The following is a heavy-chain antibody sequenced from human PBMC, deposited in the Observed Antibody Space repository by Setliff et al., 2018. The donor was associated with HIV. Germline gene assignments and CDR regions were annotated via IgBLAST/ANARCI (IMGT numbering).Heavy chain of an antibody. CDR2: ISWDGSST. Sequence: GGSLRLSCGASGFTFDDYTMHWVRQVPGKGLEWLSLISWDGSSTYYADSVKGRFTISRDNAKSSLYLQMNSLRAEDTAIYYCARDWRSGYDLNFDYWGQGTLVTVSS. CDR3: ARDWRSGYDLNFDY. J-gene: IGHJ4*02. CDR1: GFTFDDYT. D-gene: IGHD5-12*01. V-gene: IGHV3-43*01.